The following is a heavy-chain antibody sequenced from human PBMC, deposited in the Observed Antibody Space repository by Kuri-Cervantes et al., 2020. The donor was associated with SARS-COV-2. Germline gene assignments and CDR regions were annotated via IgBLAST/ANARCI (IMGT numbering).Heavy chain of an antibody. D-gene: IGHD6-19*01. V-gene: IGHV1-18*01. CDR1: GYTFTSYG. CDR3: ARDGGWLNWYFDL. CDR2: ISAYNGNT. Sequence: ASVKVSCKASGYTFTSYGISWVRQAPGQGLEWMGWISAYNGNTNYAQKLQGRVTMTTDTSTSTAYTELRSLRSDDTAVYYCARDGGWLNWYFDLWGRGTLVTVSS. J-gene: IGHJ2*01.